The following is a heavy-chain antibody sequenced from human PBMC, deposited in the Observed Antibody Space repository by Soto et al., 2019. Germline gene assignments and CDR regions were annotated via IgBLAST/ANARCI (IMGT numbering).Heavy chain of an antibody. J-gene: IGHJ5*02. D-gene: IGHD2-2*01. CDR2: IHYSGST. CDR3: AAGSCSSSGCYWFDP. Sequence: PSETLSLTCTVSGGSISGSYWSWIRQTPGKVLEWVGYIHYSGSTNYNPSLKSRVTMSVDTSKNQFSLQLSSVTAADTAVYYCAAGSCSSSGCYWFDPWGQGTLVTVSS. CDR1: GGSISGSY. V-gene: IGHV4-59*08.